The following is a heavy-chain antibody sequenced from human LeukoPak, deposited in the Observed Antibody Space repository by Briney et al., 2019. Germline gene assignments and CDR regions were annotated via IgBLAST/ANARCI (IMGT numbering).Heavy chain of an antibody. CDR1: GFTFSSYS. D-gene: IGHD3-9*01. V-gene: IGHV3-21*01. J-gene: IGHJ4*02. Sequence: PGGSLRLSCAASGFTFSSYSMNWVRQAPGKGLEWVSSISSSSSYIYYADSVKGRFTISRDNAKNSLYLQMTSLRAEDTAVYYCAREGYFDWLLLDYWGQGTLVTVSS. CDR2: ISSSSSYI. CDR3: AREGYFDWLLLDY.